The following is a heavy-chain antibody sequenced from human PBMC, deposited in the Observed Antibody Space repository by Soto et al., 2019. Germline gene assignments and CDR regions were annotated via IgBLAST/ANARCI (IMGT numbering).Heavy chain of an antibody. V-gene: IGHV4-31*03. CDR2: IYHTGST. D-gene: IGHD1-1*01. CDR1: GGSISTVGHY. J-gene: IGHJ4*02. Sequence: SETLSLTCSVSGGSISTVGHYWTWIRQPPGKGLEWIGSIYHTGSTYYSKSLRSRLTMSVDTSKSQFSLRLSSVTAADPAVYYCARATGTLRSRNCDYWGQGSLVTVSS. CDR3: ARATGTLRSRNCDY.